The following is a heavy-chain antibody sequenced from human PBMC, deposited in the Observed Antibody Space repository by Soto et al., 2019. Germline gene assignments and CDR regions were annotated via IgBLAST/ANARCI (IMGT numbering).Heavy chain of an antibody. D-gene: IGHD6-19*01. CDR3: ARDFTDSSGPTLGMGV. Sequence: PSDTLSQTSITSGGSISICNYYWSWNRHNPGKGLEGIGYIFYSGSTYYNPSLKSRVTISVDTSKNQFSLKLSSVTAADTAVYYCARDFTDSSGPTLGMGVWGQGTTVTVSS. CDR1: GGSISICNYY. V-gene: IGHV4-31*03. J-gene: IGHJ6*02. CDR2: IFYSGST.